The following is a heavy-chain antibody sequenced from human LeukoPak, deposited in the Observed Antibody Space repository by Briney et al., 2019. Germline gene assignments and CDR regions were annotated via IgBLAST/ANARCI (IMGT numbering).Heavy chain of an antibody. D-gene: IGHD2-8*02. CDR2: INPNSGGT. V-gene: IGHV1-2*02. CDR1: GYTFTGYY. J-gene: IGHJ3*02. Sequence: ASVKVSCKASGYTFTGYYMHWVRQAPGQGLGWMGWINPNSGGTNYAQKFRGRVTMTRDTSISTAYMELSRLRSDDTGVYYCASTSGGTFSAFDIWGQGTMVTVSS. CDR3: ASTSGGTFSAFDI.